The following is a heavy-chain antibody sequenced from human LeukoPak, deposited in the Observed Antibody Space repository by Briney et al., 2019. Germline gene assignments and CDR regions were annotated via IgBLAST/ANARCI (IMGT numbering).Heavy chain of an antibody. CDR3: ARRGYCSGGSCFSAAFDI. J-gene: IGHJ3*02. V-gene: IGHV5-51*01. Sequence: GESLKISCKGSGYSFTSYWIGWVRQMPGKGLEWMGIIYPGDSDTRYSPSFQGQVTISADKSISTAYLQWSSLKASDTAMYYCARRGYCSGGSCFSAAFDIWGQGTMATVSS. D-gene: IGHD2-15*01. CDR1: GYSFTSYW. CDR2: IYPGDSDT.